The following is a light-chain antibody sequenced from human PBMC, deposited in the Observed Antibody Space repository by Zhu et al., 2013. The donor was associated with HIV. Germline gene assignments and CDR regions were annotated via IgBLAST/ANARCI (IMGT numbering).Light chain of an antibody. CDR1: QTITNS. J-gene: IGKJ4*01. CDR3: QQSYSALT. V-gene: IGKV1-39*01. CDR2: AAS. Sequence: DIQMTQSPSSLSASVGDRVTITCRASQTITNSLNWYQQKPGKAPNLLIYAASTLQNGVSSRFSGSGSGTDFTLTISSLQPEDFATYYCQQSYSALTFGGGTKVQIK.